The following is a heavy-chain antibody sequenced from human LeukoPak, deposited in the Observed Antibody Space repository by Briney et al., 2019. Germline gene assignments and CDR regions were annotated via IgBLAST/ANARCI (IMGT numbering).Heavy chain of an antibody. V-gene: IGHV3-21*01. CDR3: ARAYYDFWSGYVDY. Sequence: GGSLRLSCAASGFTFSSYSINWVRQAPGKGLEWVSSISSSSSYIYYADSVKGRFTISRDNAKNSLYLQMNSLRAEDTAVYYCARAYYDFWSGYVDYWGQGTLVTVSS. J-gene: IGHJ4*02. CDR2: ISSSSSYI. D-gene: IGHD3-3*01. CDR1: GFTFSSYS.